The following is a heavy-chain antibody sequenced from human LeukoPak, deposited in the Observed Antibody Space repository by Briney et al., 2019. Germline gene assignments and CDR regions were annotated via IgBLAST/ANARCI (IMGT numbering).Heavy chain of an antibody. Sequence: GASVKVSCKASGYTFTSYYMHWVRQAPGQGLEWMGIINPSGGSTSYAQKFQGRVTMTRDMSTSTVYMELSSLRSEDTAVYYCARDESNARGYCSGGSCPHAFDIWGQGTMVTVSS. V-gene: IGHV1-46*01. CDR1: GYTFTSYY. J-gene: IGHJ3*02. CDR2: INPSGGST. D-gene: IGHD2-15*01. CDR3: ARDESNARGYCSGGSCPHAFDI.